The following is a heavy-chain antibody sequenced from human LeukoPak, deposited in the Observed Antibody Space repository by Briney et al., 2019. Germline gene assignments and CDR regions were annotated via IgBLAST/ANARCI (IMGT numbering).Heavy chain of an antibody. Sequence: GGSLRLSCAASGFTFSSYSMNWVRQAPGKGLEWVSYISSSSSTIYYADSVKGRFTISRDNAKNSLYLQMNSLRDEDTAVYYCASTLPANYYYYYYMDVWGKGTTVTVSS. CDR1: GFTFSSYS. J-gene: IGHJ6*03. CDR2: ISSSSSTI. CDR3: ASTLPANYYYYYYMDV. V-gene: IGHV3-48*02.